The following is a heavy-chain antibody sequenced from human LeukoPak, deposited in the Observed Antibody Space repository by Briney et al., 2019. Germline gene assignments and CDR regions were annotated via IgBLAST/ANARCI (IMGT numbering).Heavy chain of an antibody. D-gene: IGHD5-12*01. V-gene: IGHV1-8*01. CDR1: GYTFTSYD. CDR3: ARGSGYVEGFDY. J-gene: IGHJ4*02. Sequence: ASVKVSCKASGYTFTSYDINWVRQATGQGLEWMGWMNPNSGNTGYAQKFQGRVTMTRNTSISTAYMELSSLRSEDTAVYYCARGSGYVEGFDYWGQGTLVTVSS. CDR2: MNPNSGNT.